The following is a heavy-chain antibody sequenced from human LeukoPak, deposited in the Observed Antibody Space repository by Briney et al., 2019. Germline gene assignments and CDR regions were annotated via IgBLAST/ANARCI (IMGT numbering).Heavy chain of an antibody. Sequence: GGSLRLSCAASGFTFNNYWMSWVRQAPGKGLEWVAIIKQDGNEKYYVDSVKGRFTISRDNAKNSVYLQMNSLRAEDTAVYYCARDSFIPAAAYWGQGTLVTVSS. V-gene: IGHV3-7*01. D-gene: IGHD6-13*01. CDR2: IKQDGNEK. CDR3: ARDSFIPAAAY. J-gene: IGHJ4*02. CDR1: GFTFNNYW.